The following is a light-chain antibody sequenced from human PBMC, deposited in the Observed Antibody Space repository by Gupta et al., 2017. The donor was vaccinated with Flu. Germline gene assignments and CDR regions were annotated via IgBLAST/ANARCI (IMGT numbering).Light chain of an antibody. J-gene: IGLJ1*01. CDR3: CSYTGSYSYV. CDR1: SSDVGGYNY. CDR2: DVS. V-gene: IGLV2-11*01. Sequence: ALTQPHSVSDTPGHTVTSSCTGTSSDVGGYNYVSWYQQPPGTAPKVMIYDVSVRSSGVPHRFSGSKSGNTASLTISGLQAEDEAYYYCCSYTGSYSYVFGTGTKVTVL.